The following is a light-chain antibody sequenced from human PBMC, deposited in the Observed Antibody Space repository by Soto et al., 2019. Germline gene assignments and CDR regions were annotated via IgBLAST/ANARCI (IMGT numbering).Light chain of an antibody. CDR2: EGS. J-gene: IGLJ3*02. CDR3: CSYAGSSTSWV. Sequence: QSALTQPASVSGSPGQSITISCTGTSSDVGSYNLVSWYQQHPGKAPKLMIYEGSKRPSGVSNRFSGSKSGNTASLTISGLQPEDEADYYCCSYAGSSTSWVFGGGTKLTVL. V-gene: IGLV2-23*01. CDR1: SSDVGSYNL.